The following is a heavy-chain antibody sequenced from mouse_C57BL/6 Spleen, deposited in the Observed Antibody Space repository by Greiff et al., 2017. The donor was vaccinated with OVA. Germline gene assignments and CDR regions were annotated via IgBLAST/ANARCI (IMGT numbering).Heavy chain of an antibody. V-gene: IGHV1-82*01. J-gene: IGHJ4*01. Sequence: QVQLQQSGPELVKPGASVKISCKASGYAFSSSWMNWVKQRPGKGLEWIGRIYPGDGDTNYNGKFKGKATLTAAKSSSTAYMQLSSLTSQDSAVFFCARSRNYYSNYGAMDYWGQGTSVTVSS. CDR1: GYAFSSSW. CDR3: ARSRNYYSNYGAMDY. CDR2: IYPGDGDT. D-gene: IGHD2-5*01.